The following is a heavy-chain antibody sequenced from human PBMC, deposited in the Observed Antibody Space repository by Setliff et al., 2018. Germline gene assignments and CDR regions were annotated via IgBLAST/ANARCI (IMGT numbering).Heavy chain of an antibody. CDR1: GDSFSDYY. V-gene: IGHV4-34*01. D-gene: IGHD3-3*01. CDR2: INQSGNT. J-gene: IGHJ4*02. Sequence: SETLSLTCAVYGDSFSDYYWSWIRQPPGKGLEWIAEINQSGNTNYNPSLNSRVSVSVDTPTNQFSLKVFSVTAADTAVYYCRFWSSYYKNDYWAQGTLVTV. CDR3: RFWSSYYKNDY.